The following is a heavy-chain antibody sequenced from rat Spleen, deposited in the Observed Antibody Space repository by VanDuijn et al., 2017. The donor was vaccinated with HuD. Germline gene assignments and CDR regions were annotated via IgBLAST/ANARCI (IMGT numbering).Heavy chain of an antibody. V-gene: IGHV3-1*01. CDR1: GYSITSNY. CDR3: ARYGYYGSSYVMDA. D-gene: IGHD1-7*01. CDR2: ISYSGST. J-gene: IGHJ4*01. Sequence: EVQLQESGPGLVKPSQSLSLTCSVTGYSITSNYWGWIRKFPGNKMEWMGYISYSGSTSYNPSLKSRISITRDTSKNQFFLQFNSVTTEDTATYYCARYGYYGSSYVMDAWGQGASVTVSS.